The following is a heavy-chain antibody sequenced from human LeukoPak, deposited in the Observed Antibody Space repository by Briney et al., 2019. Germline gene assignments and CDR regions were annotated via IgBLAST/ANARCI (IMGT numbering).Heavy chain of an antibody. CDR2: ISAYNGNT. V-gene: IGHV1-18*01. Sequence: ASVKVSCKASGYTFTSYGISWVRQAPGQGVEWMGWISAYNGNTKYAQKLQGRVTMTTDTSTSTAYMELRSLRSDDTAVYYCARALSGYDWGDYWGQGTLVTVSS. J-gene: IGHJ4*02. D-gene: IGHD5-12*01. CDR3: ARALSGYDWGDY. CDR1: GYTFTSYG.